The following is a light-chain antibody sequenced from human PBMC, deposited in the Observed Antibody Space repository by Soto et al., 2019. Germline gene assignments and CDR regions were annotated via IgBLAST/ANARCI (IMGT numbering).Light chain of an antibody. J-gene: IGKJ4*01. Sequence: EIVLAQSPGTLSLSPGERATLSCRASQSVSSRSLAWYQQKPGQAPRLLIHGASNRATGIPDRFSGSGSGTDFTLTISRLEPEDFAMYYCQQFGTSRLTFGGGTKVDIK. CDR2: GAS. V-gene: IGKV3-20*01. CDR3: QQFGTSRLT. CDR1: QSVSSRS.